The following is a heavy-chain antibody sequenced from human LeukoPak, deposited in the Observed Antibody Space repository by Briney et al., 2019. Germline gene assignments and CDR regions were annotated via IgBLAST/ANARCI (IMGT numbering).Heavy chain of an antibody. J-gene: IGHJ4*02. CDR3: ARAGTVRGVIPFDY. CDR2: IYYSGST. CDR1: GGSISSYY. V-gene: IGHV4-39*07. Sequence: SETLSLTCTVSGGSISSYYWNWVRQPPGKGLEWIGSIYYSGSTYYNPSLKSRVTISVDTSKNQFSLKLSSVTAADTAVYYCARAGTVRGVIPFDYWGQGTLVTVSS. D-gene: IGHD3-10*01.